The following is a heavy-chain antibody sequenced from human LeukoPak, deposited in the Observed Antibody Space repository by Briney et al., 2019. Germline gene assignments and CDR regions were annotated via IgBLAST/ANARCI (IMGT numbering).Heavy chain of an antibody. Sequence: GGSLRLSCAASGFTFNSYAINWVRQAPGKGLEWVSSISGGGDSTSYADSVKGRFTISRDNSKNTLYLQMNSLRAEDTAVYYCARDTGYVTVKGFDYWGQGTLVTVSS. J-gene: IGHJ4*02. D-gene: IGHD3-16*02. V-gene: IGHV3-23*01. CDR1: GFTFNSYA. CDR2: ISGGGDST. CDR3: ARDTGYVTVKGFDY.